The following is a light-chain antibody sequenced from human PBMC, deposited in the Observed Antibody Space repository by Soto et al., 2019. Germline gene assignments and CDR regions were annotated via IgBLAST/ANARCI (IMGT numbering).Light chain of an antibody. CDR3: LHSFPGARRV. CDR1: TGDVTSGRS. CDR2: DTT. V-gene: IGLV7-46*01. Sequence: QAVVTQEPSMTVSPGGTVTLTCGSSTGDVTSGRSVYWFQKKADQAPTTLIHDTTKRHSWTPARFSGSLLGGQAALTLSGAQPEDEADYFCLHSFPGARRVFGGGTKVTVL. J-gene: IGLJ3*02.